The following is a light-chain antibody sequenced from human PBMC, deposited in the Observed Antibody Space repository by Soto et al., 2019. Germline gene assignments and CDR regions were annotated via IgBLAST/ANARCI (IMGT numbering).Light chain of an antibody. CDR2: GAS. Sequence: EIVMTQSQVTLSVSPGERATLSCRASQGIKNYLAWFTKPPGQAPRLLVYGASTRATTIPARFSGSGSGTEFTLSISRLQSEECAVDDCQQYNSWPRTFGQGTKVDIK. CDR1: QGIKNY. V-gene: IGKV3-15*01. J-gene: IGKJ1*01. CDR3: QQYNSWPRT.